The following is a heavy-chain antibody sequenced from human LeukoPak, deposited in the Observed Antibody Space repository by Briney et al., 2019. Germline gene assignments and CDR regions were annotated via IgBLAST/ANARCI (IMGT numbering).Heavy chain of an antibody. Sequence: GGSLRLSCAASGFTFSSYWMHWVRQAPGKGLVWVSRINSDGSSTSYADSVKGRFTISRDNAKNTLYLQMNSLRAEDTAVYYCAREDIVVVSAAFSFHYYGMDVWGQGTTVTVSS. CDR1: GFTFSSYW. D-gene: IGHD2-2*01. CDR2: INSDGSST. CDR3: AREDIVVVSAAFSFHYYGMDV. J-gene: IGHJ6*02. V-gene: IGHV3-74*01.